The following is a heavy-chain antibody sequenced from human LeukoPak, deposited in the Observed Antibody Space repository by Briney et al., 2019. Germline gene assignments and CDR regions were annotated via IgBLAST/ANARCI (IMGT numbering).Heavy chain of an antibody. V-gene: IGHV3-21*01. CDR3: ARDILYYYDSSHGAFDI. Sequence: GGSLRLSCAASGFTFSSYSMNWVRQAPGKGLEWVSSISSSSSYIYYADSVKGRFTISRDNAKNSLYLQMNSPRAEDTAVYYCARDILYYYDSSHGAFDIWGQGTMVTVSS. CDR2: ISSSSSYI. D-gene: IGHD3-22*01. CDR1: GFTFSSYS. J-gene: IGHJ3*02.